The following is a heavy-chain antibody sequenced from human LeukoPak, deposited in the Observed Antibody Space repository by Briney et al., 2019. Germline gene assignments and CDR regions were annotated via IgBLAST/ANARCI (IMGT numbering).Heavy chain of an antibody. D-gene: IGHD1-26*01. J-gene: IGHJ6*03. CDR1: GFTFSNYN. CDR3: ARDPYSGNYGTYYYYYMDV. V-gene: IGHV3-21*01. CDR2: ITSSGTYT. Sequence: GGSLRLSCADSGFTFSNYNMNWVRQAPGKAMEWVSSITSSGTYTFYADSVKGRFTVSRDNAKNSLYLQMDSLGPEDTAVYYCARDPYSGNYGTYYYYYMDVWGKGTTVTISS.